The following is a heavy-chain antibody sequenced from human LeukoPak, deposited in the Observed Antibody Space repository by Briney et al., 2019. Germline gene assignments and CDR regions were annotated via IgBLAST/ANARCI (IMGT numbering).Heavy chain of an antibody. D-gene: IGHD3-3*01. Sequence: PSETLSLTCTVSGGPISSYYWSWIRQPPGKGLEWIGYIYYSGSTNYNPSLKSRVTISVDTSKNQFSLKLSSVTAADTAVYYCASTKTDDFWRGYRTPYYFDYWGQGTLVTVSS. CDR3: ASTKTDDFWRGYRTPYYFDY. CDR1: GGPISSYY. CDR2: IYYSGST. J-gene: IGHJ4*02. V-gene: IGHV4-59*01.